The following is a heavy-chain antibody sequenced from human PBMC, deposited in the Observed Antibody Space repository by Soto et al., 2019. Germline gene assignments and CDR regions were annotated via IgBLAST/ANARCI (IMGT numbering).Heavy chain of an antibody. D-gene: IGHD6-13*01. V-gene: IGHV1-18*01. CDR3: ARDKGQQLSTGHIEYFDY. Sequence: ASVKVSCKASGYTFTSYGISWVRQAPGQGLEWMGWISAYNGNTNYAQKLQGRVTMTTDTSTSTAYMELRSLRSDDTAVYYCARDKGQQLSTGHIEYFDYWGQGTLVTVSS. CDR2: ISAYNGNT. CDR1: GYTFTSYG. J-gene: IGHJ4*02.